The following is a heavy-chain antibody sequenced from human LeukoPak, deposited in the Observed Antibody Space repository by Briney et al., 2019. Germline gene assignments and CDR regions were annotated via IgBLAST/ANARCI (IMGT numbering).Heavy chain of an antibody. CDR2: IYYSGST. CDR3: ARWGYTSWDAFDI. Sequence: SETLSLTCTVSGGSISSSSYYWGWIRQPPGKGLEWIGSIYYSGSTYYNPSLKSRVTISVDTSKNQFSLKLSSVTAADTAVYYCARWGYTSWDAFDIWGQGTMVTVSS. J-gene: IGHJ3*02. D-gene: IGHD2-2*01. V-gene: IGHV4-39*01. CDR1: GGSISSSSYY.